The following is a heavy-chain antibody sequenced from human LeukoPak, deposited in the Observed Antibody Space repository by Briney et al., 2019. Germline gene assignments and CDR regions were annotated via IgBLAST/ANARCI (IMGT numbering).Heavy chain of an antibody. D-gene: IGHD2-15*01. Sequence: GGSLRLSCAVSGSTFSSYAMTWVRQAPGKGLEWVSGISPSGGITYYTDSVKGRFTISRDNSKNTVSLQMNTLRAEDTAVYYCARGQHRVAYSDDAFDIWGQGTMVTVSS. CDR1: GSTFSSYA. V-gene: IGHV3-23*01. CDR3: ARGQHRVAYSDDAFDI. J-gene: IGHJ3*02. CDR2: ISPSGGIT.